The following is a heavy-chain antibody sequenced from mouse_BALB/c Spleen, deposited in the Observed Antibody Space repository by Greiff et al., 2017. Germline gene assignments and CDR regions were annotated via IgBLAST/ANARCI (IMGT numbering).Heavy chain of an antibody. CDR3: AREYDGYYGY. CDR1: GFTFSSYA. CDR2: ISSGGST. J-gene: IGHJ2*01. V-gene: IGHV5-6-5*01. Sequence: EVKLMESGGGLVKPGGSLKLSCAASGFTFSSYAMSWVRQTPEKRLEWVASISSGGSTYYPDSVKGRFTISRDNARNILYLQMSSLRSEDTAMYYCAREYDGYYGYWGQGTTLTVSS. D-gene: IGHD2-3*01.